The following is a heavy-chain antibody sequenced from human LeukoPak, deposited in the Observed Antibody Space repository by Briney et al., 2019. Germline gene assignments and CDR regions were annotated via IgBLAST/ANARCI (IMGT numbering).Heavy chain of an antibody. D-gene: IGHD2-2*01. CDR2: IDPSDSYT. Sequence: GESLKISCKDSGYSFTSYWISWVRQMPGKGLEWVGRIDPSDSYTNYSPSFQGHVTISGDKSISTAYLQWSSLKASDTALYYCARQIGYCSSTSCYVYFDYWGQGTLVTVSS. CDR1: GYSFTSYW. V-gene: IGHV5-10-1*01. CDR3: ARQIGYCSSTSCYVYFDY. J-gene: IGHJ4*02.